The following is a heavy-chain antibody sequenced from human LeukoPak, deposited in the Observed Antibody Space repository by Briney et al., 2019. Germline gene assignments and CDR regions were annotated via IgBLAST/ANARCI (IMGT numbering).Heavy chain of an antibody. CDR2: ISAYNGNT. Sequence: ASVKVSCKASGYTFTSYGISWVRQAPGQGLECMGWISAYNGNTNYAQKVQGRVTMTTDTSTSTAYMELRSLRSDDTAVYYCARARPHYYDSSSYFYFDYWGQGTLVTVSS. D-gene: IGHD3-22*01. J-gene: IGHJ4*02. V-gene: IGHV1-18*01. CDR1: GYTFTSYG. CDR3: ARARPHYYDSSSYFYFDY.